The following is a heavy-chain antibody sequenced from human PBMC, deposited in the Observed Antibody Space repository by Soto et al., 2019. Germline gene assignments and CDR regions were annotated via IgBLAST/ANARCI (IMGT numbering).Heavy chain of an antibody. J-gene: IGHJ4*02. CDR3: ARRARGGGYSGEYFDY. CDR1: GGSISSSSYY. V-gene: IGHV4-39*01. Sequence: QLQLQESGPGLVKPSETLSLTCTVSGGSISSSSYYWGWIRQPPGKGLEWIGSIYYSGSTYYNPSLKSRVPISVDTSKSQFSLKLSSVTAADTAVYYCARRARGGGYSGEYFDYWGQGTLVTVSS. CDR2: IYYSGST. D-gene: IGHD5-12*01.